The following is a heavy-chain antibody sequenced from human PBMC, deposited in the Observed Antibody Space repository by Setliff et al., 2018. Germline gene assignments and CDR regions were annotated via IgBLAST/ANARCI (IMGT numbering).Heavy chain of an antibody. CDR3: ARDAAHPYSSSWYADY. V-gene: IGHV1-69*10. D-gene: IGHD6-13*01. CDR1: GGTFSSYA. Sequence: ASVKVSCKASGGTFSSYAISWVRQAPGQGLEWMGGIIPILGIANYAQEFQGRVTITADESTSTAYMELSSLRSEDTAVYYCARDAAHPYSSSWYADYWGQGTLVTVS. CDR2: IIPILGIA. J-gene: IGHJ4*02.